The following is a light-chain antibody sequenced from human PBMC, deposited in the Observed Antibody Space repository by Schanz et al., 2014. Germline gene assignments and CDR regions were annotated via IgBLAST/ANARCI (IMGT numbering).Light chain of an antibody. CDR1: QSISNY. CDR2: AAS. Sequence: DIQMTQSPSSLSASVGDRVTITCRASQSISNYLSWYQHKPGKAPKLLIYAASRLQSGVPSRFSGSGSGTDFTLTISSLQPEDFATYYCQQSGTFGQGTRLDIK. CDR3: QQSGT. V-gene: IGKV1-39*01. J-gene: IGKJ5*01.